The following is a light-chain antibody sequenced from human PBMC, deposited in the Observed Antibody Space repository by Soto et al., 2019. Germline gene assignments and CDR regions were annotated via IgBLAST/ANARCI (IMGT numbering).Light chain of an antibody. J-gene: IGKJ2*01. CDR2: AAS. CDR1: QSITNY. Sequence: DIQMTQSPSSLSVSVGDRVTITCRASQSITNYLNWYQQKPGKAPKLLVYAASSLQSGVPSRFSANGSRTDFTLTISSLQPEDFATYYCQQSDSYPYTFGQGTNLEIK. V-gene: IGKV1-39*01. CDR3: QQSDSYPYT.